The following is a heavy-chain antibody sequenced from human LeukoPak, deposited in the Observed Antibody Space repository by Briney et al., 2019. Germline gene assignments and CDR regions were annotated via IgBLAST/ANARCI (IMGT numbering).Heavy chain of an antibody. CDR1: GGSISSYNW. CDR2: IFHSGTA. V-gene: IGHV4-4*02. Sequence: PSETLSLTCGVSGGSISSYNWWSWVRPPPGKGLEWIGEIFHSGTANYNPSLKSRVTISIDKSKNQVSLNLNSVTAADTAVYYCAGAPGGYYSFDYWGQGTLVTVSS. CDR3: AGAPGGYYSFDY. J-gene: IGHJ4*02. D-gene: IGHD3-22*01.